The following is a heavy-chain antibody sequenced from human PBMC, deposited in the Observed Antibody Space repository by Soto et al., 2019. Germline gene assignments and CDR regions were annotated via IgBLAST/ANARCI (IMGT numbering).Heavy chain of an antibody. D-gene: IGHD6-19*01. CDR3: ARAEGPYSSGSPLDY. CDR1: GGSISSYY. CDR2: IYYSGST. Sequence: QVQLQESGPGLVKPSETLSLTCTVSGGSISSYYWSWIRQPPGKGLEWIGYIYYSGSTNYNPSLKSRVTISVDTSKNQFSLKLSSVTAADTAVYYCARAEGPYSSGSPLDYWGQGTLVTVS. V-gene: IGHV4-59*01. J-gene: IGHJ4*02.